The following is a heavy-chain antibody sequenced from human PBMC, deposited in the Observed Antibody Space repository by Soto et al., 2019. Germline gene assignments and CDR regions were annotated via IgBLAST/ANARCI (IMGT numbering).Heavy chain of an antibody. D-gene: IGHD2-15*01. CDR3: AHRLPTVGSGRRGNWFDP. Sequence: QITLKESGPTLVKPTQTLTLTCTFSGFSLSTSGVGVGWIRQPPGKALEWLALIYWDDDKRYSPSLKSRLTITKDTSKNQVVLTMTNMDPVDTATYYCAHRLPTVGSGRRGNWFDPWGQGTLVTVSS. J-gene: IGHJ5*02. CDR1: GFSLSTSGVG. CDR2: IYWDDDK. V-gene: IGHV2-5*02.